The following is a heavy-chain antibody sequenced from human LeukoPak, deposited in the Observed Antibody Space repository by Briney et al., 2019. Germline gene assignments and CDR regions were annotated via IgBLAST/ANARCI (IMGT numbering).Heavy chain of an antibody. CDR3: ARDSPLKGYNSGWATNSFYF. CDR1: GFNFRSYA. J-gene: IGHJ4*02. CDR2: VTGGAVAT. D-gene: IGHD6-19*01. Sequence: GGSLRLSCATSGFNFRSYAMSWVRQAPGKGLEWVSTVTGGAVATYYADSVRGRHTISRDNSKNTLYLQMNSLRAEGTAVYYCARDSPLKGYNSGWATNSFYFWGQGTLVTVSS. V-gene: IGHV3-23*01.